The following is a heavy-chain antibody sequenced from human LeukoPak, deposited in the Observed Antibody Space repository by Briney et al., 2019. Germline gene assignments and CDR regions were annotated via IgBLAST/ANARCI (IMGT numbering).Heavy chain of an antibody. CDR3: ARARGVRFGELLSYYFDY. CDR2: IIPIFGTA. J-gene: IGHJ4*02. V-gene: IGHV1-69*06. D-gene: IGHD3-10*01. CDR1: GGTFSSYA. Sequence: ASVKVSCKASGGTFSSYAISWVRQAPGQGLEWMGGIIPIFGTANYAQKFQGRVTITADKSTSTAYMELSSLRSEDTAVYYCARARGVRFGELLSYYFDYWGQGTLVTASS.